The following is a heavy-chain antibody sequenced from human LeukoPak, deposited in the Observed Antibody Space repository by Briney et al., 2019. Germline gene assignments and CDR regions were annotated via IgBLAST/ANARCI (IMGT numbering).Heavy chain of an antibody. CDR1: GGTFSSYA. CDR3: ARGIGRLQLLWYFDY. D-gene: IGHD3-10*01. V-gene: IGHV1-69*06. J-gene: IGHJ4*02. CDR2: IIPIFGTA. Sequence: SVKVSCKASGGTFSSYAISWVRQAPGQGLEWMGGIIPIFGTANYAQKFQGRVTITADKSTSTAYMELSSLRSEDAAVYYCARGIGRLQLLWYFDYWGQGTLVTVSS.